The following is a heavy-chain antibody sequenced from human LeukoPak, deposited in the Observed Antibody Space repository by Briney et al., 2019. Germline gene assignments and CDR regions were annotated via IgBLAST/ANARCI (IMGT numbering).Heavy chain of an antibody. CDR1: GFTFSSYA. CDR2: ISGSGGST. Sequence: GGSLRLSCAASGFTFSSYAMSWVRQAPGKGLEWVSAISGSGGSTYYADSVKGRFTISRDNSKNTVYLQMNSLRAEDTAVYYCAILGGGSYPHFDYWGQGTLATVSS. J-gene: IGHJ4*02. V-gene: IGHV3-23*01. D-gene: IGHD1-26*01. CDR3: AILGGGSYPHFDY.